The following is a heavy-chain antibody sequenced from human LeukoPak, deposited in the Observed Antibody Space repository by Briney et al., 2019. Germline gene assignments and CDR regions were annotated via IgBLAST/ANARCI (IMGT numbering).Heavy chain of an antibody. CDR2: ISSSSSYI. CDR3: AKEGGFYDILTA. Sequence: SGGSLRLSCAASGFTFSSYSMNWVRQAPGKGLEWVSSISSSSSYIYYADSVKGRFTISRDNAKNSLYLQMNSLRAEDTAVYYCAKEGGFYDILTAWGQGTLVTVSS. CDR1: GFTFSSYS. V-gene: IGHV3-21*04. D-gene: IGHD3-9*01. J-gene: IGHJ5*02.